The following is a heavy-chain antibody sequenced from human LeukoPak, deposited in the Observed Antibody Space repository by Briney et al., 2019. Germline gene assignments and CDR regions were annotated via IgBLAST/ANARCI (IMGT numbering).Heavy chain of an antibody. Sequence: PSETLSLTCSVSGESLYNYYWSWIRQPAGKGLEWIGRISHKGNTYYNPSLRSRVTISVDTSKNQLSLRLSSVTAADTGVYYCARLYEGKRPPDYWGQGTLVAVSS. V-gene: IGHV4-59*05. CDR2: ISHKGNT. J-gene: IGHJ4*02. CDR3: ARLYEGKRPPDY. CDR1: GESLYNYY. D-gene: IGHD2-8*01.